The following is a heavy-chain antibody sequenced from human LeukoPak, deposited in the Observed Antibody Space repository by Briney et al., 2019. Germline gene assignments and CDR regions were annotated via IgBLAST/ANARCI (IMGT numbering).Heavy chain of an antibody. CDR1: GYSFTSYW. CDR3: ARPRDGYNYGFHY. Sequence: GESLKISCKGSGYSFTSYWIGWVRQMPGKGLEWMGIIYPGDSDTRYSLSFQGQVTISADKSISTAYLQWSSLNASDTAMYYCARPRDGYNYGFHYWGQGTLVTVSS. J-gene: IGHJ4*02. CDR2: IYPGDSDT. V-gene: IGHV5-51*01. D-gene: IGHD5-24*01.